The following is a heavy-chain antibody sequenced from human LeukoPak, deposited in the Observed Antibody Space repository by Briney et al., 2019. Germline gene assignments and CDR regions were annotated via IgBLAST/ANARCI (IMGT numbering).Heavy chain of an antibody. J-gene: IGHJ4*02. CDR1: GGSISSYY. CDR2: IYSTGST. CDR3: ARQRDRDSRFFGC. Sequence: SETLSLTCTVSGGSISSYYWSWIRQPPGKGLEWIGYIYSTGSTNYNPSLKSRVTISVDTSKNQFSLKLNSVTAADTAVYYCARQRDRDSRFFGCWGQGTLVTVSS. D-gene: IGHD3-22*01. V-gene: IGHV4-59*08.